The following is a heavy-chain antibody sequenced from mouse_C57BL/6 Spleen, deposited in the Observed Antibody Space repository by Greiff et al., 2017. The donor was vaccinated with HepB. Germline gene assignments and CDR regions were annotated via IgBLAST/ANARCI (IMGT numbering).Heavy chain of an antibody. D-gene: IGHD2-4*01. J-gene: IGHJ2*01. CDR1: GYTFTSYW. V-gene: IGHV1-61*01. Sequence: QVQLQQPGAELVRPGSSVKLSCKASGYTFTSYWMDWVKQRPGQGLEWIGNIYPSDSETHYNQKFKDKATLTVDKSSSTAYMQLSSLTSEDSAVYYCARRGTIYYDAEDYWGQGTTLTVSS. CDR2: IYPSDSET. CDR3: ARRGTIYYDAEDY.